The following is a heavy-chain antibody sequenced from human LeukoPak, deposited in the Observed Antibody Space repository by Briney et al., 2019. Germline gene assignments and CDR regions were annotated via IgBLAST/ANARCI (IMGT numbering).Heavy chain of an antibody. CDR1: GYTFTGHY. V-gene: IGHV1-2*02. CDR3: ARDNGGLRFLEWLFDY. D-gene: IGHD3-3*01. Sequence: ASVKVSCKASGYTFTGHYIHWVRQAPGQGLEWMGWINPNSGGTNYAQKFQGRVTMTRDTSISTAYMELSRLRSDDTAVYYCARDNGGLRFLEWLFDYWGQGTLVTVSS. CDR2: INPNSGGT. J-gene: IGHJ4*02.